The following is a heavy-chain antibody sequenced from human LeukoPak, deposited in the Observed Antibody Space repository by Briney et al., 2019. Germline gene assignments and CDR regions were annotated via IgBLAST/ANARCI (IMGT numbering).Heavy chain of an antibody. V-gene: IGHV3-23*01. CDR3: ATHGGNSQVDY. D-gene: IGHD2-21*02. CDR2: ISGSGGST. Sequence: GGSLRLSCAASGFTFSSYAMSWVRQAPGKGLEWVPAISGSGGSTYYADSVKGRFTISRDNSKNTLYLQMNSLRAEDTAVYYCATHGGNSQVDYWGQGTLVTASS. J-gene: IGHJ4*02. CDR1: GFTFSSYA.